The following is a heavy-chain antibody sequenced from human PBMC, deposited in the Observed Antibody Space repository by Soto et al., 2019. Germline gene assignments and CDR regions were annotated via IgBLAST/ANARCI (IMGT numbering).Heavy chain of an antibody. CDR2: IYYRGNT. J-gene: IGHJ4*02. D-gene: IGHD3-9*01. V-gene: IGHV4-59*08. CDR3: ARQPGYYDVLTGYSTYYFDY. Sequence: SETLSLTCTVSGGSISSYYWAWIRQPPGKGLEWIGCIYYRGNTNYNPSLKSRVTISVDTSKNQFSLKLSSVTAADTAVYYCARQPGYYDVLTGYSTYYFDYWGQGTPVTVS. CDR1: GGSISSYY.